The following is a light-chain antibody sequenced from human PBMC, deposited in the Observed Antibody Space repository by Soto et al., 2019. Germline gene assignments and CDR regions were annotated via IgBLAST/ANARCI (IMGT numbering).Light chain of an antibody. CDR3: SSYTSSNTWV. CDR2: EVS. Sequence: QSALTQPASVSGSPGQSITISCTETSSDVGDYNYVSWYQQHPGKAPKLMIYEVSNRPSGVSNRFSGSKSGNTASLTISGLQAEDEADYYCSSYTSSNTWVFGGGTKVTVL. V-gene: IGLV2-14*01. CDR1: SSDVGDYNY. J-gene: IGLJ3*02.